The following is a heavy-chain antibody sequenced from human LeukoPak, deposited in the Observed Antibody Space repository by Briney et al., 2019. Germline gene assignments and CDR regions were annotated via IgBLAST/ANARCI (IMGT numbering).Heavy chain of an antibody. CDR2: INHSGST. CDR3: ASANDYDFWSGYYWD. D-gene: IGHD3-3*01. V-gene: IGHV4-34*01. J-gene: IGHJ4*02. CDR1: GGSFNGYY. Sequence: SETLSLTCAVYGGSFNGYYWSWICQPPGKGLEWIGEINHSGSTNYNPSLKSRVTISVDTSKNQFSLKLSSVTAADTAVYYCASANDYDFWSGYYWDWGQGTLVTVSS.